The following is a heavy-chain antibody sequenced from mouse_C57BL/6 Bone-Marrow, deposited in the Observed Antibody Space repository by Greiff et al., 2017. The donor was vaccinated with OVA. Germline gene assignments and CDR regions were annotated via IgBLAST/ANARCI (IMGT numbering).Heavy chain of an antibody. D-gene: IGHD1-1*01. J-gene: IGHJ2*01. CDR3: ARGFITTVVADY. CDR2: ISPRSGNT. Sequence: QVQLQQSGAELARPGASVKLSCKASGYTFTSYGISWVKQRTGQGLEWIGEISPRSGNTYYNEKFKGKATLTADKSSSTAYMELRSLTSEDSAVYFCARGFITTVVADYWGQGTTLTVSS. CDR1: GYTFTSYG. V-gene: IGHV1-81*01.